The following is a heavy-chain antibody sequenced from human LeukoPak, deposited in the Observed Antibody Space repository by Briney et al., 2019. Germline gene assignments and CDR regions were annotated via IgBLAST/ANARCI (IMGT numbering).Heavy chain of an antibody. CDR1: GFTFSSYG. Sequence: GGSLRLSCAASGFTFSSYGMHWVRQAPGKGLEWVAVISHDGSNKYYADSVKGRFTISRDNSKNTLYLQMNSLRAEDTAVYYCAKDTPSMDDSSGYYVDWGQGTLVTVSS. CDR2: ISHDGSNK. V-gene: IGHV3-30*18. D-gene: IGHD3-22*01. J-gene: IGHJ4*02. CDR3: AKDTPSMDDSSGYYVD.